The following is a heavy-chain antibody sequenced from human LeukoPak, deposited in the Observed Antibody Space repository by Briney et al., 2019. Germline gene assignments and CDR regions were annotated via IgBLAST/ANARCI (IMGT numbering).Heavy chain of an antibody. J-gene: IGHJ6*03. D-gene: IGHD4-11*01. CDR2: ITSRGSHI. V-gene: IGHV3-21*01. Sequence: PGGSLRLSCAASGFAFNSYTITWVRQAPGKGLEPVSSITSRGSHIYIADSVKGRFTISRDNAKNSLFLQMSSLSVEDTAVYYCARVAQGATTENYFYYYMDVWGKGTTVTVSS. CDR1: GFAFNSYT. CDR3: ARVAQGATTENYFYYYMDV.